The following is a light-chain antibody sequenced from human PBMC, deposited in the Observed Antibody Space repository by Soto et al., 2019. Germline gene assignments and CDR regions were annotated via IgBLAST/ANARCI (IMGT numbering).Light chain of an antibody. CDR1: SSNIGSTYD. V-gene: IGLV1-40*01. Sequence: QSVLTQPPSRSGAPGQRVTISCTGSSSNIGSTYDVQWYQQLPGTAPKLLIYGNSNRPSGVPGRFSASKSGTSASLAITGLQADDEADYYCQSYVDSLSAHYVFGTGTKVTVL. CDR2: GNS. CDR3: QSYVDSLSAHYV. J-gene: IGLJ1*01.